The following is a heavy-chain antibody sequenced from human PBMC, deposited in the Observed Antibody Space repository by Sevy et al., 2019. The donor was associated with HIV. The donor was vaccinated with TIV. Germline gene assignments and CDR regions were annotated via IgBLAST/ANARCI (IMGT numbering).Heavy chain of an antibody. J-gene: IGHJ6*02. Sequence: ASVKVSCKASGYTFTNYYMHWVRQAPGQGLEWMGVINPSGGSTSYAQKFQGRVTMTRDTSTGTVYMELSSLRSEDTAVYYCARDSIMVRGRGGMDVWGQGTTVTVSS. V-gene: IGHV1-46*01. D-gene: IGHD3-10*01. CDR1: GYTFTNYY. CDR3: ARDSIMVRGRGGMDV. CDR2: INPSGGST.